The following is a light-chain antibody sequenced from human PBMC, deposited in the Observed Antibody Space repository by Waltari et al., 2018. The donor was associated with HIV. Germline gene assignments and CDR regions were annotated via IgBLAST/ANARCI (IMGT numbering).Light chain of an antibody. Sequence: IVLTQSLDFQSVTAKKKVTITCRTSQRVGDRTHWYQQKPDHPPKLLIKCVSQSVSGVPSRFSGSGSGTDFTLTINGLEAEDAATYYCHQVNVLPFTFGPGTKVDI. CDR3: HQVNVLPFT. CDR2: CVS. J-gene: IGKJ3*01. V-gene: IGKV6-21*01. CDR1: QRVGDR.